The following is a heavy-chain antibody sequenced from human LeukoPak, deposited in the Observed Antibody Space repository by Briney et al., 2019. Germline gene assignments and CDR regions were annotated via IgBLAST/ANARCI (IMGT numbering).Heavy chain of an antibody. V-gene: IGHV3-23*01. Sequence: GGSLRLSCAASGFTFISYAMSWVRQAPGKGLQWVSTISGGGGSTYYADSVKGRFTVSRDNSKNTLYLQMNSLRAEDTAIFYCAKGIGGSGSYYALDYWGHGTLVPVSS. CDR3: AKGIGGSGSYYALDY. J-gene: IGHJ4*01. D-gene: IGHD3-10*01. CDR1: GFTFISYA. CDR2: ISGGGGST.